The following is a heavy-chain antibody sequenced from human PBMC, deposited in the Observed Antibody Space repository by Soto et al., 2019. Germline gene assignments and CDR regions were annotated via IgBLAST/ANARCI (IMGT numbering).Heavy chain of an antibody. CDR1: GGSISSYY. V-gene: IGHV4-59*01. J-gene: IGHJ1*01. CDR2: IYYSGST. D-gene: IGHD6-13*01. CDR3: ARERGVSRGIAAAGTRYFQH. Sequence: SETLSLTCTVSGGSISSYYWSWIRQPPGKGLEWIGYIYYSGSTNYNPSLKSRVTISVDTSKNQFSLKLSSVTAADTAVYYCARERGVSRGIAAAGTRYFQHWGQGTLVTVSS.